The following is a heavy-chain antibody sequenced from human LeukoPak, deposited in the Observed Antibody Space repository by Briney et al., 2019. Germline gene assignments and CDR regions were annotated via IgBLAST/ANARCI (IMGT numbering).Heavy chain of an antibody. V-gene: IGHV3-30-3*01. CDR1: GFTFSPYA. Sequence: GGSLRLSCAASGFTFSPYAMHWVRQAPGKGLEWVAIISYDGSIKYYADSVKGRFTISRDNAKNSVYLQMNSLRSEDTAFYHCARDRCSSTSCYNTPNWFDPWGQGTLVTVSS. CDR3: ARDRCSSTSCYNTPNWFDP. J-gene: IGHJ5*02. D-gene: IGHD2-2*02. CDR2: ISYDGSIK.